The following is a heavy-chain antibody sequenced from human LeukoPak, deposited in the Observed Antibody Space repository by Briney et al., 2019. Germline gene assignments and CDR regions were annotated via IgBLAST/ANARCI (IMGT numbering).Heavy chain of an antibody. CDR3: ARDIAVGYYDTTGYYGWYFDL. CDR1: GDSISSGAFY. J-gene: IGHJ2*01. Sequence: SETLSLTCTVSGDSISSGAFYWSWIRQHPGKGLEWIGHIYYSGSTHYNPSLESRVTISVDTSQNQFSLKLSSVTAADTAVYYCARDIAVGYYDTTGYYGWYFDLWGRGTLVTVSS. CDR2: IYYSGST. D-gene: IGHD3-22*01. V-gene: IGHV4-31*03.